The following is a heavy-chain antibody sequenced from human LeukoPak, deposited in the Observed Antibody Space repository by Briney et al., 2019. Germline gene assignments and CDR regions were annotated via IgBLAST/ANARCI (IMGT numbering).Heavy chain of an antibody. CDR3: ARSSSWYKEEDY. V-gene: IGHV4-59*01. CDR2: IYYNGGT. Sequence: ASETLSLTCTVSGVSISSYYWNWIRQPPQKGLEWIGYIYYNGGTKYNPSLKSRITMSIDTSKNQVTLKLSSVTAADTAVYYCARSSSWYKEEDYWGQGTLVTVSS. D-gene: IGHD6-13*01. CDR1: GVSISSYY. J-gene: IGHJ4*02.